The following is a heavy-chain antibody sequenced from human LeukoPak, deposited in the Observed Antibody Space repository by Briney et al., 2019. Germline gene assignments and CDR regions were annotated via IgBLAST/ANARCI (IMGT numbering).Heavy chain of an antibody. CDR3: ARIGGYDYVWGSYRSDY. CDR2: IYHSGST. Sequence: PSETLSLTCAVSGYSISSGYYWGWIRQPPGKGLEWIGSIYHSGSTYYNPSLKSRVTISVDTSKNQFSLKLSSVTAADTAVYYCARIGGYDYVWGSYRSDYWRQGTLVTVSS. V-gene: IGHV4-38-2*01. CDR1: GYSISSGYY. D-gene: IGHD3-16*02. J-gene: IGHJ4*02.